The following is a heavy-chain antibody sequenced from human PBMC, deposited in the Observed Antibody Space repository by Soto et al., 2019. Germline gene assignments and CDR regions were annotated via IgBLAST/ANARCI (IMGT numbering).Heavy chain of an antibody. Sequence: QVQLVESGGGVVQPGSSLRLSCTASGFTFSIYAMNWVRQAPGKGLEWVSIISFDGKNIDYARSVRGRFTISRDNSQNTLYLQMDSLRTEDTAVYYCARRDFYCRGRNCFSGDYAMDVWGQGTTVTVSS. CDR1: GFTFSIYA. V-gene: IGHV3-30*04. CDR2: ISFDGKNI. CDR3: ARRDFYCRGRNCFSGDYAMDV. J-gene: IGHJ6*02. D-gene: IGHD2-15*01.